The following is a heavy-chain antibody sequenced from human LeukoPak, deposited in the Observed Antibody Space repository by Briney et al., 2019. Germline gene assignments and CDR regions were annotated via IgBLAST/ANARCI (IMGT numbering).Heavy chain of an antibody. CDR2: ISSSSSYI. V-gene: IGHV3-21*04. D-gene: IGHD4-11*01. CDR1: GFTFSSYS. J-gene: IGHJ4*02. Sequence: GGSLRLSCAASGFTFSSYSMNWVRQAPGKGLEWVSSISSSSSYIYYADSVKGRFTISRDNAKNSLYLQMNSLRAEDTAVYYCARDPRTTKNAFDIWGQGTLVTVSS. CDR3: ARDPRTTKNAFDI.